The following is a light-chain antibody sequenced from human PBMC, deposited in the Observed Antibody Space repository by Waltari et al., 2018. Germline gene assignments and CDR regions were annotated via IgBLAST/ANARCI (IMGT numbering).Light chain of an antibody. V-gene: IGKV3-20*01. J-gene: IGKJ1*01. CDR3: QKYGTLPAT. Sequence: EIVVTQSPGTLSLSPGEIATLACRASQSVSRTLAGYQQKPGQAPRLLIYDASIRATGIPDRFSGSGSGTDFSLTISRLEPEDFAVYYCQKYGTLPATFGQGTKVEIK. CDR2: DAS. CDR1: QSVSRT.